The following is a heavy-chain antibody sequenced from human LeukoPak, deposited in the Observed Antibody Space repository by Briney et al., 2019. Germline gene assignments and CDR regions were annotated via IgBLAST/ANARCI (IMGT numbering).Heavy chain of an antibody. J-gene: IGHJ4*02. D-gene: IGHD3-3*01. Sequence: GRSLRLSCAASGFTFSIYWMSWVRQAPGKGLEWVANIKHDGIEKYYVDSVKGRFTISRDNAKNSLYLQMNSLRAEDTALYYCATEAYYDFWSGPESGFWGQGTLVTVSS. CDR2: IKHDGIEK. V-gene: IGHV3-7*01. CDR1: GFTFSIYW. CDR3: ATEAYYDFWSGPESGF.